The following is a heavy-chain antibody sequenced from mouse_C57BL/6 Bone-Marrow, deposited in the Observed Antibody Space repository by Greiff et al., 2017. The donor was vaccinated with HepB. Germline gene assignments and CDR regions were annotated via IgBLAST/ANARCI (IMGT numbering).Heavy chain of an antibody. J-gene: IGHJ3*01. Sequence: VKLQESGGGLVKPGGSLKLSCAASGFTFSSYAMSWVRQTPEKRLEWVATISDGGSYTYYPDNVKGRFTISRDNAKNNLYLQMSHLKSEDTAMYYCARDDYSNSFAYWGQGTLVTVSA. CDR2: ISDGGSYT. CDR3: ARDDYSNSFAY. V-gene: IGHV5-4*01. D-gene: IGHD2-5*01. CDR1: GFTFSSYA.